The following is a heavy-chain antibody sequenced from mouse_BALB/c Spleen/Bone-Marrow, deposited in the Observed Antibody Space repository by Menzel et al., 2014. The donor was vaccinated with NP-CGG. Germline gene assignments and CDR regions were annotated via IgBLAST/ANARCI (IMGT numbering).Heavy chain of an antibody. V-gene: IGHV1-82*01. J-gene: IGHJ2*03. D-gene: IGHD2-10*02. Sequence: VKLVESGPELVKPGASVKIACKVSGYPFXSSWMNWVKQRPGQGLEWIGRIYPGDGNTNYNGKFKGKATLTADKSSSTASMHLSSLTSVDSAVYFCARSGYGNYVDYWGQGTSLTVSS. CDR3: ARSGYGNYVDY. CDR1: GYPFXSSW. CDR2: IYPGDGNT.